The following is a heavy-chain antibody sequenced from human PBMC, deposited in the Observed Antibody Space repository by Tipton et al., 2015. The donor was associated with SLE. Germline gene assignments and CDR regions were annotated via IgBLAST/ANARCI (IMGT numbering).Heavy chain of an antibody. D-gene: IGHD1-26*01. V-gene: IGHV3-30*04. J-gene: IGHJ3*02. Sequence: RSLRLSCAASGFTFSSYAMHWVRQAPGKGLEWVAVISYDGSNKYYADSVKGRFTISRDNSKNTLYLQMNSLRAEDTAVYYCAGGLLNAFDIWGQGTMVTVSS. CDR1: GFTFSSYA. CDR2: ISYDGSNK. CDR3: AGGLLNAFDI.